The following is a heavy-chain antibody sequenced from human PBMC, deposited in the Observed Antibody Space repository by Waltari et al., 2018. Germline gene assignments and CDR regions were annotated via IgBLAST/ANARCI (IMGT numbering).Heavy chain of an antibody. CDR3: ARQIVVVNYYFDY. CDR2: IYYSGRK. V-gene: IGHV4-39*01. CDR1: GGSISSSSYY. J-gene: IGHJ4*02. Sequence: QLQLQESGPGLVKSSETLSLTCTVSGGSISSSSYYWGWIRQPPGKGLEWIGSIYYSGRKDYNPYRKSRVTISVDTSKNQFSLKLSSVTAADTAVYYCARQIVVVNYYFDYWGQGTLVTVSS. D-gene: IGHD3-22*01.